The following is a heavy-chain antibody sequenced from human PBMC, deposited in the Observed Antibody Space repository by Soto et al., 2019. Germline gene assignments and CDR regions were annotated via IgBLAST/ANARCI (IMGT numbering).Heavy chain of an antibody. CDR3: ARDCSSSTSCYVDGMDV. J-gene: IGHJ6*02. CDR1: GYTFTSYG. CDR2: ISAYNGNT. D-gene: IGHD2-2*01. Sequence: QVQLVQSGAEVKKPGASVKVSCKASGYTFTSYGISWVRQAPGQGLEWMGWISAYNGNTNYAQKLQGRDTMTTDTSTSTAYMELRSLRSDDTAVYYCARDCSSSTSCYVDGMDVWGQGPTVTVSS. V-gene: IGHV1-18*01.